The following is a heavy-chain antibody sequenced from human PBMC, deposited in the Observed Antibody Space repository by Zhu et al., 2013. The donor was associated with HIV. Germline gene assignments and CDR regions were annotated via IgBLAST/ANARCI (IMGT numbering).Heavy chain of an antibody. J-gene: IGHJ4*02. Sequence: QVQLQESGPGLVKPSGTLSLTCTVSGAPITITHWWSWVRQPPGKGLEWIGETYHSGKTNYSPSLSGRVYISSDRSKNLIYLRLSSVTAADTAVYYCAKEGSNKAVDYWGPGLLVTVSS. CDR1: GAPITITHW. V-gene: IGHV4-4*02. D-gene: IGHD3-10*01. CDR2: TYHSGKT. CDR3: AKEGSNKAVDY.